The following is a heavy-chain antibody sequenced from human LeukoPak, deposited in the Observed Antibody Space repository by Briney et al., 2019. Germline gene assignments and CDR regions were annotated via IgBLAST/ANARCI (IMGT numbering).Heavy chain of an antibody. J-gene: IGHJ4*02. Sequence: SETLSLTCTVSGGSISSYYWSWIRQPAGKGLEWIGRIYTSGSTNYNPSLKSRVTISVDTSKNQFSLKLSSVTAADTAVYYCARHGRDGYNYSLFVYYFDYWGQGTLVTVSS. V-gene: IGHV4-4*07. D-gene: IGHD5-24*01. CDR2: IYTSGST. CDR1: GGSISSYY. CDR3: ARHGRDGYNYSLFVYYFDY.